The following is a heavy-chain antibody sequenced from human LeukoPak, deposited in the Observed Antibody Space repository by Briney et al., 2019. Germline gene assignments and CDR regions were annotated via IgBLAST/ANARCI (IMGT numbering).Heavy chain of an antibody. D-gene: IGHD3/OR15-3a*01. J-gene: IGHJ4*02. CDR1: GFTFSSYS. Sequence: GGSLRLSCAASGFTFSSYSMNWVRQAPGKGLEWVSTISGGGVTTYYADSVKGRFTISRDNSKNTVYLQMNSLRAEDTAIYYCATPWTAVATFHRLDYWGQGTLVTVSS. CDR3: ATPWTAVATFHRLDY. CDR2: ISGGGVTT. V-gene: IGHV3-23*01.